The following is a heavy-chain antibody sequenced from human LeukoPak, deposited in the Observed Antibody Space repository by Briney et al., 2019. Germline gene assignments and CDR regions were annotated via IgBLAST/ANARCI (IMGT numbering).Heavy chain of an antibody. D-gene: IGHD4-11*01. Sequence: GGSLRLSCVVSGITFSDAWMSWVRQAPGKGLEWVGRIKSRGGGGTADYAAPVKGRFTISRDDSENTVYLLMDSLQTEDTAVYYCTWMTTIVTVDFWGQGTLVTVSS. CDR1: GITFSDAW. J-gene: IGHJ4*02. V-gene: IGHV3-15*01. CDR3: TWMTTIVTVDF. CDR2: IKSRGGGGTA.